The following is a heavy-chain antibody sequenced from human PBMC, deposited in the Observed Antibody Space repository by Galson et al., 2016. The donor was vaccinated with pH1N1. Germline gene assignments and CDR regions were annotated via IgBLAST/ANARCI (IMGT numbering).Heavy chain of an antibody. CDR2: ISHDGTVT. D-gene: IGHD3-22*01. CDR1: GFTFSSYG. J-gene: IGHJ4*02. Sequence: SLRLSCAASGFTFSSYGMQWVRQAPGKGLEWVAVISHDGTVTYYADSVKGRFTISRDSSKNTLSLQMSSLRAEDTAVYYCAKEMTVKTSESFDYWGQGTLVTVSS. CDR3: AKEMTVKTSESFDY. V-gene: IGHV3-30*18.